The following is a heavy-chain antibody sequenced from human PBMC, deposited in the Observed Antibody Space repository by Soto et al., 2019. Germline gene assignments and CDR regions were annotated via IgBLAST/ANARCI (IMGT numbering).Heavy chain of an antibody. CDR3: ARERTGFYISS. J-gene: IGHJ5*02. CDR2: ISHGGSVQ. D-gene: IGHD3-9*01. V-gene: IGHV3-30-3*01. CDR1: GFTFSHYA. Sequence: QVQLVESGGGVVQPGRSLGLSCAASGFTFSHYAMHWVRQAPGKGLEWVAFISHGGSVQYYADSVKGRFTISRDDSQNTLYLQMHSLTTEDTAVYYCARERTGFYISSWGQGSLVTVSS.